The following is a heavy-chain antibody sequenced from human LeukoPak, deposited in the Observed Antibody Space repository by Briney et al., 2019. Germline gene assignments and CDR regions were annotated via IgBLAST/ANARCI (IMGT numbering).Heavy chain of an antibody. V-gene: IGHV4-4*07. Sequence: SETLSLTCTVSGGSISGHYWSWIRQSAGKGLEWVGRIYTSGSTKYNPSLKSRVTMSVDTSRNQFSLKLSSVTAADTAVYYCARDRTIFGVFDYWGQGTLVTVSS. D-gene: IGHD3-3*01. CDR2: IYTSGST. J-gene: IGHJ4*02. CDR3: ARDRTIFGVFDY. CDR1: GGSISGHY.